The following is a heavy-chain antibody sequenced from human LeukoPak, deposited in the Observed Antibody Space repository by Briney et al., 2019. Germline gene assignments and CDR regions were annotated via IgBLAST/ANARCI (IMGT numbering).Heavy chain of an antibody. J-gene: IGHJ6*03. CDR3: ARGLYYYDSSGSDHYYYYYMDV. Sequence: SETLSLTXTVSGGSIRSYYWSWIRQPAGKGLEWIGRIYTSGSTNYNPSLKSRVTMSVDTSKNQFSLKLSSVTAADTAVYYCARGLYYYDSSGSDHYYYYYMDVWGKGTTVTVSS. D-gene: IGHD3-22*01. CDR2: IYTSGST. V-gene: IGHV4-4*07. CDR1: GGSIRSYY.